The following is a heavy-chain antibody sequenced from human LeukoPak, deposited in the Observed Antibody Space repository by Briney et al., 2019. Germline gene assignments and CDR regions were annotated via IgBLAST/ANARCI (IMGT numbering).Heavy chain of an antibody. D-gene: IGHD1-26*01. Sequence: ASVKVSCKASGYTFTSYGISWVRQAPGQGLEWMGWISAYNGNTNYAQKLQGRVTMTTDTSTSTAYMELRSLRSDDTAVCYCARVWLEEWELLKVDQASFDYWGQGTLVTVSS. J-gene: IGHJ4*02. V-gene: IGHV1-18*01. CDR1: GYTFTSYG. CDR3: ARVWLEEWELLKVDQASFDY. CDR2: ISAYNGNT.